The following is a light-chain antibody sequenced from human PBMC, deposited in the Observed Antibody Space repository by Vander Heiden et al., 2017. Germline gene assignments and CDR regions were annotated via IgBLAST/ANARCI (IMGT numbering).Light chain of an antibody. CDR1: SSDVGSYNL. CDR2: EGS. CDR3: CSYAFTSVPQVG. Sequence: QSALTQPASVSGSPGQSITISCTGTSSDVGSYNLVSWYQQLPGKAPKLIIYEGSKRPSGVSNRFSGSKSGNTASLTITGLQAEDEADYYCCSYAFTSVPQVGFGGGTKL. J-gene: IGLJ2*01. V-gene: IGLV2-23*01.